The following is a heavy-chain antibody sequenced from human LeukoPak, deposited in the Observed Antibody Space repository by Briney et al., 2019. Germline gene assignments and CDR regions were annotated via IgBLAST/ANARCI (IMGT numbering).Heavy chain of an antibody. CDR2: IWYDGSNK. CDR1: GFTFSSYG. V-gene: IGHV3-33*01. J-gene: IGHJ5*02. CDR3: TRDAS. Sequence: GRSLRLSCAASGFTFSSYGMHWVRQAPGKGLEWVAVIWYDGSNKYYADSVKGRFTISRDNPKSSLYLQMNSLTAEDTAVYHCTRDASWGQGTLVTVSS.